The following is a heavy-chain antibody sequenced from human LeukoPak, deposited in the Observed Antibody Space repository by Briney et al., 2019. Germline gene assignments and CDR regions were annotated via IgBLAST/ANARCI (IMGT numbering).Heavy chain of an antibody. J-gene: IGHJ6*02. CDR3: ARGPGLYGDYVMDV. Sequence: ASVKVSCKASGYTFTSYGISWVRQAPGQGLEWMGWISAYNGNTNYAQKLQGRVTMTTDSSTSTAYMELRSLRSDDTAVYYCARGPGLYGDYVMDVWGQGTTVTVSS. D-gene: IGHD3-16*02. CDR2: ISAYNGNT. CDR1: GYTFTSYG. V-gene: IGHV1-18*01.